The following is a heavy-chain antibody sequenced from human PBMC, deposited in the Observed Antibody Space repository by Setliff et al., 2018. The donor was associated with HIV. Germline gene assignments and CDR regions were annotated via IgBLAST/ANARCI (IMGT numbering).Heavy chain of an antibody. CDR2: IYYSGST. Sequence: ASETLSLTCSVSGGSVSSTSNYWGWIRQPPGKGLEWIGSIYYSGSTNYNPSLKSRLTMSVDTSKNQFSLKLTSVTAADTAVYYCARSGSYVGPIQHWGQGTLVTVSS. V-gene: IGHV4-39*07. CDR1: GGSVSSTSNY. CDR3: ARSGSYVGPIQH. D-gene: IGHD3-10*02. J-gene: IGHJ1*01.